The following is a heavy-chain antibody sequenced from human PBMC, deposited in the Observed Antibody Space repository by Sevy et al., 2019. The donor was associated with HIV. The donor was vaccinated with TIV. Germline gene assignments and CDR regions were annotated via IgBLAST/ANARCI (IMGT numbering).Heavy chain of an antibody. D-gene: IGHD3-10*01. J-gene: IGHJ6*02. CDR1: GFTFSSYW. CDR3: ARQRVWFGELLAPKTPSYYYGMDV. V-gene: IGHV3-7*01. Sequence: GGSLRLSCAASGFTFSSYWMSWVRQAPGKGLEWVANIKQDGSEKYYVDSVKGRFTISRDNAKNSLYLQMNSLRAEDTAVYYWARQRVWFGELLAPKTPSYYYGMDVWGQGTTVTVSS. CDR2: IKQDGSEK.